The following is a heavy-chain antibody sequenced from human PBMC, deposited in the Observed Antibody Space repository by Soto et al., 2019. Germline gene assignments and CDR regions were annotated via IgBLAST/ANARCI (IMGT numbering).Heavy chain of an antibody. CDR3: ARVLGNDAFDI. J-gene: IGHJ3*02. CDR2: IYHSGST. D-gene: IGHD3-3*02. CDR1: GGSISSGGYS. V-gene: IGHV4-30-2*01. Sequence: SETLSLTCAVSGGSISSGGYSWSWIRQPPGKGLEWIGYIYHSGSTNYNPSLESRVTISVDKSKNQFSLKLSSVTAADTAVYYCARVLGNDAFDIWGQGTMVTVSS.